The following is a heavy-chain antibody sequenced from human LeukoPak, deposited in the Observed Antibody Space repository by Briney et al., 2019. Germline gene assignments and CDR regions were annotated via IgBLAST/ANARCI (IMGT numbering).Heavy chain of an antibody. J-gene: IGHJ4*02. V-gene: IGHV3-7*05. CDR2: IKQDGSEK. D-gene: IGHD3-3*01. Sequence: GGSLRLSCAASGFTFSSYWMSWVRQAPGKGLEWVANIKQDGSEKYYVDSVKGRFTISRDNAKNSLYLQMNSLRAEDTAVYYCARLRIRFLEWLFSYYFDYWGQGTLVTVSS. CDR1: GFTFSSYW. CDR3: ARLRIRFLEWLFSYYFDY.